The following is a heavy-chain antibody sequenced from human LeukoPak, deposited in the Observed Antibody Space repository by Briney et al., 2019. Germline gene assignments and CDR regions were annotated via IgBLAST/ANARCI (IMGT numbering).Heavy chain of an antibody. J-gene: IGHJ4*02. Sequence: PGGSLRLSCAASGFTFSSYGMHWVRQAPGKGLQWVALISYDGSNKYYADSVKGRFTISRDNSKNTLYLQMNGLRAEDTAVYYCAKDRAPGYSSSWYYFDYWGQGTLVTVSS. D-gene: IGHD6-13*01. V-gene: IGHV3-30*18. CDR3: AKDRAPGYSSSWYYFDY. CDR2: ISYDGSNK. CDR1: GFTFSSYG.